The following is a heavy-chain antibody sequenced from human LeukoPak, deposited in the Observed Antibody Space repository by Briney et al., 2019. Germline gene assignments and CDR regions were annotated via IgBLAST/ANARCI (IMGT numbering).Heavy chain of an antibody. CDR1: GFTVSSNY. CDR3: AHGAMYQLDY. J-gene: IGHJ4*02. CDR2: TYSNGRT. Sequence: GGSLRLSCAASGFTVSSNYMSWVRQAPGKGLEWVSVTYSNGRTYYADSVKGRFTISGDNSKNTLFLQMNSLRAEDTAVYYCAHGAMYQLDYWGQGTLVTVSS. D-gene: IGHD2-2*01. V-gene: IGHV3-53*01.